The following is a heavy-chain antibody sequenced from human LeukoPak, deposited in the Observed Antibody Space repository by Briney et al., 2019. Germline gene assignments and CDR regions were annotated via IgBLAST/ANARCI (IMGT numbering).Heavy chain of an antibody. CDR3: ARDGAVAGESEYFQH. CDR1: GGSISSSSYY. Sequence: PSETLSLTCTVSGGSISSSSYYWGWIRQPPGKGLEWIGSIYYSGSTYYNPSLKSRVTMSVDTSKNQFSLKLSSVTAADTAVYYCARDGAVAGESEYFQHWGQGTLVTVSS. V-gene: IGHV4-39*07. J-gene: IGHJ1*01. CDR2: IYYSGST. D-gene: IGHD6-19*01.